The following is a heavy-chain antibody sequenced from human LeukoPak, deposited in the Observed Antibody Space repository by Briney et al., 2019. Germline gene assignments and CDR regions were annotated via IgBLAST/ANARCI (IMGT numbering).Heavy chain of an antibody. CDR1: GFTFSSYW. Sequence: GGSLRLSCAASGFTFSSYWMSWLRQAPGKGLEWVANIKQDGSEKYYVDSVKGRFTISRDNAKNSLYLQMNSLRDEDTAVYFCARAPGNYNFWCGYLYYLHVWGRGTTVTVSS. V-gene: IGHV3-7*01. D-gene: IGHD3-3*01. CDR2: IKQDGSEK. CDR3: ARAPGNYNFWCGYLYYLHV. J-gene: IGHJ6*03.